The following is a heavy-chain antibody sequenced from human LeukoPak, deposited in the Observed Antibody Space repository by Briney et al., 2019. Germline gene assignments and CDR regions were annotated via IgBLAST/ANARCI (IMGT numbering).Heavy chain of an antibody. J-gene: IGHJ4*02. CDR2: IGTAGDT. Sequence: GGSLRLSCAASGFTFSDYDMHWVRQATGKGLEWVSAIGTAGDTCYTGSVKGRFTISRENAKNSLYLQMNSLRAGDTAVYYCARVAKERVGGVYYFDYWGQGTLVTVSS. CDR3: ARVAKERVGGVYYFDY. D-gene: IGHD1-1*01. CDR1: GFTFSDYD. V-gene: IGHV3-13*01.